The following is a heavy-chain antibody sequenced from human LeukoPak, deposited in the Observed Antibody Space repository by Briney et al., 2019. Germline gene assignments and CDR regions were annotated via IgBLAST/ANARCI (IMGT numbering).Heavy chain of an antibody. Sequence: ASETLSLTCTVSGGSISSYYWSWIRQPPGKGLEWIGYIYYSGSTNYNPSLKSRVTISVDTSKNQFSLKLSSVTAADTAVYYCARVGTTVVDYWGQGALVTVSS. CDR2: IYYSGST. V-gene: IGHV4-59*01. D-gene: IGHD4-23*01. CDR1: GGSISSYY. J-gene: IGHJ4*02. CDR3: ARVGTTVVDY.